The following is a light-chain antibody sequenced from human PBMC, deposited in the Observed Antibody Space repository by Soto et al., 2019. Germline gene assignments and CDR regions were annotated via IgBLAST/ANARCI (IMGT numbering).Light chain of an antibody. CDR1: QGITNR. Sequence: DIQMTQSPSPVSASVGDRVTITCLASQGITNRLAWYQQKPGKPPTLLISVTSSLEEGVPSRFSGSGSGTEVSLSIRSLQPDDFATYHCQQYSSYPWTFGEGTKVDIK. CDR2: VTS. V-gene: IGKV1-5*03. J-gene: IGKJ1*01. CDR3: QQYSSYPWT.